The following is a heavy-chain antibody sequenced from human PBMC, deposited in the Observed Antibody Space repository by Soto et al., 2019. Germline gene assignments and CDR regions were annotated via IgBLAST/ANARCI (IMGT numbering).Heavy chain of an antibody. D-gene: IGHD3-10*01. CDR1: GYTFTSYY. CDR2: INPSGGST. CDR3: ARAMVRGVIIRRYYYSGMDV. Sequence: QVQLVQSGAEVKKPGASVKVSCKASGYTFTSYYMHWVRQAPGQGLEWMGIINPSGGSTSYAQKFQGRVTMTRDTSTSTVYMELSSLRSEDTAVYYCARAMVRGVIIRRYYYSGMDVWGQGTTVTVSS. J-gene: IGHJ6*02. V-gene: IGHV1-46*01.